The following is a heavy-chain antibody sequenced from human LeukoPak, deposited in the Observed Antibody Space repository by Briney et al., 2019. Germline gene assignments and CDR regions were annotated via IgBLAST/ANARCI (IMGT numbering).Heavy chain of an antibody. CDR2: IKHDGSEK. CDR1: GFNFSNYW. V-gene: IGHV3-7*01. CDR3: ERALSHCLDY. D-gene: IGHD3-16*01. J-gene: IGHJ4*02. Sequence: GGSLRLSCVVSGFNFSNYWMNWVRQAPGKGLEWVANIKHDGSEKYYVDSVKGRFSISRDNAKKSLYLQMNSLRAEDTAVYYCERALSHCLDYWGQGTLVTVSS.